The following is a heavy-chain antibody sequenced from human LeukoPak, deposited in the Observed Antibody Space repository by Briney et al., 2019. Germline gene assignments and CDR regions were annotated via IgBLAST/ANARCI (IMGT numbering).Heavy chain of an antibody. Sequence: GASVKVSCKASGYTFTGYYIHWVRQATGQGLEWMGLINPNSGGTNYAQKFQGRVTMTRDTSISTAYMELSRLRSDDTAVYYCARVKNYYDSSGYLYYFDYWGQGTLVTVSS. CDR2: INPNSGGT. V-gene: IGHV1-2*02. CDR3: ARVKNYYDSSGYLYYFDY. CDR1: GYTFTGYY. J-gene: IGHJ4*02. D-gene: IGHD3-22*01.